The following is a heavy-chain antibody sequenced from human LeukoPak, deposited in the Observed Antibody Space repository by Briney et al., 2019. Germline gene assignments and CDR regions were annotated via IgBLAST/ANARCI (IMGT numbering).Heavy chain of an antibody. CDR1: GFTFSSYT. CDR2: MSYDGNHK. CDR3: ARGVGGYAFDY. Sequence: PGRSLRLSCVASGFTFSSYTMHWVRQAPGKGLEWVAVMSYDGNHKFHADSVKGRFTISRDNSKNTVYLQVNSLRAEDTAIYYCARGVGGYAFDYWGQGTLVTVSS. D-gene: IGHD5-12*01. V-gene: IGHV3-30*04. J-gene: IGHJ4*02.